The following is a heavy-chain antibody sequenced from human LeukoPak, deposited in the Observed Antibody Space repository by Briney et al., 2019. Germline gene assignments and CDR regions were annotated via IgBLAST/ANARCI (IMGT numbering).Heavy chain of an antibody. J-gene: IGHJ3*02. CDR1: GYTFTSYY. CDR3: ASPHRHKNAFDI. CDR2: INPSGGST. V-gene: IGHV1-46*01. Sequence: ASVKVSCKASGYTFTSYYMHWVRQAPGQGLEWMGIINPSGGSTNYAQKLQGRVTMTTDTSTSTAYMELRSLRSDDTAVYYCASPHRHKNAFDIWGQGTMVTVSS.